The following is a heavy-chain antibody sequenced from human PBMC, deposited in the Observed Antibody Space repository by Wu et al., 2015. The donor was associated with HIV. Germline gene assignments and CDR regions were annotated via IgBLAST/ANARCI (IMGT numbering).Heavy chain of an antibody. V-gene: IGHV1-18*01. D-gene: IGHD1-26*01. CDR3: ARDTSTGSYFFVSHHYFDY. CDR1: GYTFTSYG. CDR2: ISAYNGNT. J-gene: IGHJ4*02. Sequence: VQLFQSGGEVKKPGASVKVACKASGYTFTSYGISWVRQAPGQGLEWMGWISAYNGNTNYAQKLQGRVTMTTDTSTSTAYMELRSLRSDDTAVYYCARDTSTGSYFFVSHHYFDYWGQGTLVTVSS.